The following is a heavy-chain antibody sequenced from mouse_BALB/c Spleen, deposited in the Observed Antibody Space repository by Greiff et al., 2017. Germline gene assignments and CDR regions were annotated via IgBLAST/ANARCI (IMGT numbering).Heavy chain of an antibody. J-gene: IGHJ3*01. CDR3: ARNEDGGRFAY. CDR1: GYSLSEYI. D-gene: IGHD1-1*02. V-gene: IGHV1-62-2*01. Sequence: QVQLKESGAELVKPGASVKLSCKAPGYSLSEYIILWVKLRSGQGLEWIGWFYPGSGSVKYNEKFKDKATLTTGKSSRTVYMELSRLTSEDSAVYFCARNEDGGRFAYWGQGTLVTVSA. CDR2: FYPGSGSV.